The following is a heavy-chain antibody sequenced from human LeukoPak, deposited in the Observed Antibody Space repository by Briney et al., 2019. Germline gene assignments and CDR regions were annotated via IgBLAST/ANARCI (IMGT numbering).Heavy chain of an antibody. D-gene: IGHD3-10*01. V-gene: IGHV4-59*01. J-gene: IGHJ5*02. CDR3: VRGPYGSGISNWFDP. CDR2: IYYSGGT. CDR1: DGAIAGYS. Sequence: SETLSLTCPVSDGAIAGYSRSWIRQAPGKGLDGIGYIYYSGGTNYNPSLKSRVTVSVDTSKNQFSLKLTSVTAADTAVYYCVRGPYGSGISNWFDPWGQGTQVIVSS.